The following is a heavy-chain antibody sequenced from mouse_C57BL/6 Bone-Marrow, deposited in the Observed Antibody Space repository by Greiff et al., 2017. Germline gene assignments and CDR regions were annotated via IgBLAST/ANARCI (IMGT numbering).Heavy chain of an antibody. CDR3: ARDYYSNFFSY. V-gene: IGHV1-7*01. Sequence: QVHVKQSGAELAKPGASVKLSCKASGYTFTSYWMHWVKQRPGQGLEWIGYINPSSGYTKYNQKFKDKATLTADKSSSTAYMQLSSLTDEDSAVDYCARDYYSNFFSYWGQGTLVTVSA. CDR1: GYTFTSYW. D-gene: IGHD2-5*01. J-gene: IGHJ3*01. CDR2: INPSSGYT.